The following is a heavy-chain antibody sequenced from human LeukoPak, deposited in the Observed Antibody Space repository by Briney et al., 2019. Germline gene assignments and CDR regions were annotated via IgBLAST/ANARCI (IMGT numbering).Heavy chain of an antibody. D-gene: IGHD1-26*01. CDR3: ARVEVGAEFPFDY. Sequence: GASVKVSCKASGGTFSCYAISWVRQAPGQGLEWMGGIIPIFGTANYAQKFQGRVTITTDESTSTAYMELSSLRSEDTAVYYCARVEVGAEFPFDYRGQGTLVTVSS. CDR1: GGTFSCYA. V-gene: IGHV1-69*05. CDR2: IIPIFGTA. J-gene: IGHJ4*02.